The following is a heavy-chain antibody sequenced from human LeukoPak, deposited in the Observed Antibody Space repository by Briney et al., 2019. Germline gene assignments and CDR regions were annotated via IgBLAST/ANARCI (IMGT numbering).Heavy chain of an antibody. CDR1: GFTFTSSA. J-gene: IGHJ6*04. CDR3: AASSGYSYYYYGMDV. D-gene: IGHD5-18*01. Sequence: SVKVSCKASGFTFTSSAVQSVRQARGQRLEWIGLIVVGSGNTNYAQKFQERVTITRDMSTSTAYMELSSLKSEDTAVYYCAASSGYSYYYYGMDVWGKGTTVTVSS. CDR2: IVVGSGNT. V-gene: IGHV1-58*01.